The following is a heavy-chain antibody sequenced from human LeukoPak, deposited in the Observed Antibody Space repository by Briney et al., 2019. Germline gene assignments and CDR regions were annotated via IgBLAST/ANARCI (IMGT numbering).Heavy chain of an antibody. J-gene: IGHJ3*02. V-gene: IGHV4-4*07. Sequence: AETLSLTCTVSGGSISSYYWSWIRQPAGKGLEWIGRIYTSGSTNYNPSLKSRVTISVNASKNQFSLKLISVLSADAPVFYCSRGGQRELLWFGESFDAFDIWGEGTMVTVSS. CDR2: IYTSGST. CDR1: GGSISSYY. D-gene: IGHD3-10*01. CDR3: SRGGQRELLWFGESFDAFDI.